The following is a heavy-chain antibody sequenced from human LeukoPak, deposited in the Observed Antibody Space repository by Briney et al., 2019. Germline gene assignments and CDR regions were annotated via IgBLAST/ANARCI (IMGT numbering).Heavy chain of an antibody. D-gene: IGHD4-11*01. Sequence: GGSLRLSCAASGLTFSSYAMSWVRQAPGKGLEWVSGISGSGGGTYYADSVKGRFTISRDNSKNSLYLQMNSLRAEDTAVYYCAKDQVKDYSNYFDYWGQGTLVTVSS. CDR1: GLTFSSYA. CDR2: ISGSGGGT. CDR3: AKDQVKDYSNYFDY. V-gene: IGHV3-23*01. J-gene: IGHJ4*02.